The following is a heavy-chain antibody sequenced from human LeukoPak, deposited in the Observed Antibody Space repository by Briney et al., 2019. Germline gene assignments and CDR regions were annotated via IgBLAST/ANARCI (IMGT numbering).Heavy chain of an antibody. CDR3: AGAYHYGSGVDY. CDR2: INPNSGGT. Sequence: GASVKVSFKASGYTFTGYYMHWVRQAPGQGLEWMGRINPNSGGTNYAQKFQGRVTMTRDTSISTAYMELSRLRSDDTAVYYCAGAYHYGSGVDYWGQGTLVTVSS. D-gene: IGHD3-10*01. J-gene: IGHJ4*02. CDR1: GYTFTGYY. V-gene: IGHV1-2*06.